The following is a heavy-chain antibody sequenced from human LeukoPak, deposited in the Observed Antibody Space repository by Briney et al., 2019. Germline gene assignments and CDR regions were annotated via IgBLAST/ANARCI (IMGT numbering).Heavy chain of an antibody. J-gene: IGHJ5*02. CDR3: ALCNETRDWFDH. CDR2: ISWNSGSI. V-gene: IGHV3-9*01. Sequence: GGSLRLSCAASGFTFYDYAMHWVRQAPGKGLEWVSGISWNSGSIGYADSVKGRFTISRDNAKNSLYLQMNSLRAEDTALYYCALCNETRDWFDHWGQGTLVTVSS. CDR1: GFTFYDYA.